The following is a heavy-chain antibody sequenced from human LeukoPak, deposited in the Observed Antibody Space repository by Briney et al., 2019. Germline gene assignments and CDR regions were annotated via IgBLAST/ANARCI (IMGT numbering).Heavy chain of an antibody. CDR3: ARDVHGDYGSGWFDP. CDR1: GGTFNNSA. CDR2: IMPLFGTA. V-gene: IGHV1-69*05. Sequence: SVKVSCKTSGGTFNNSAISWVPQAPGQGLEWLGGIMPLFGTAGYAQKFQGRVTITKDESTRTVYLELTSLTSDDTAVYYCARDVHGDYGSGWFDPWGQGTLVSVSS. D-gene: IGHD4-17*01. J-gene: IGHJ5*02.